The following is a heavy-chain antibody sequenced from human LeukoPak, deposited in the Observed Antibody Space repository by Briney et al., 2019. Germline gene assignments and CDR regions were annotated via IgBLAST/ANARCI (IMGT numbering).Heavy chain of an antibody. Sequence: SETLSLTCTVSGVSISGSSYYWSWIRQPAGKGLEWIGPFYPSGSTNYNPSLKSRVTISVDTSKNQFSLKMSSVTAADTAVYYCARAIWFGEGHDYWGQGTLVTVSS. CDR3: ARAIWFGEGHDY. J-gene: IGHJ4*02. CDR1: GVSISGSSYY. CDR2: FYPSGST. D-gene: IGHD3-10*01. V-gene: IGHV4-61*02.